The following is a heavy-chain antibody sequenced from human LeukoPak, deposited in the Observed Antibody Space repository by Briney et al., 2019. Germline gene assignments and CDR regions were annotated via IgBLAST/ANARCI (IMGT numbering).Heavy chain of an antibody. Sequence: PGGSLRLSCAASGFTFSRYWMHWVRQAPGKGLVWVSRIDGDGRYTSYAGSVKGRFTISRDNAKNTTYLQMNSLRAEDTAVYYCTTLASSFPGDLDSWGQGTLVTVSS. CDR2: IDGDGRYT. CDR1: GFTFSRYW. D-gene: IGHD2/OR15-2a*01. V-gene: IGHV3-74*01. CDR3: TTLASSFPGDLDS. J-gene: IGHJ4*02.